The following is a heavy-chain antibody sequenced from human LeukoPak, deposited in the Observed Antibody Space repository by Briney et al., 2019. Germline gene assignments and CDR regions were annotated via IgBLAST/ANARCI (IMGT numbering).Heavy chain of an antibody. CDR3: AKSLESTDYYYHMDV. CDR2: ISRSGSST. CDR1: GFTFSSHG. D-gene: IGHD2-2*01. J-gene: IGHJ6*03. V-gene: IGHV3-23*01. Sequence: GGSLRLSCAASGFTFSSHGMNWVRQAPGKGLEWVSSISRSGSSTYYADSVKGRFTISRDNSKNTLYLQMNSLRAEDTAIYYCAKSLESTDYYYHMDVWGKGTTVTISS.